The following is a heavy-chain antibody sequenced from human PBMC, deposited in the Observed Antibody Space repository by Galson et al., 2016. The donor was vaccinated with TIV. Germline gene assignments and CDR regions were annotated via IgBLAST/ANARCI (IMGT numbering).Heavy chain of an antibody. CDR1: GYSFPKFY. V-gene: IGHV1-46*01. J-gene: IGHJ6*02. Sequence: SVKVSCKASGYSFPKFYIHWVRQAPGQGLQWMGIIDPSGGSATYAQKFQGRVTMTRDTSTSTVYIGLTSLTSEDTAVNYCARVHSRSAIIQSSWYYYYGVDVWGQGTTVIVSS. CDR2: IDPSGGSA. D-gene: IGHD2-15*01. CDR3: ARVHSRSAIIQSSWYYYYGVDV.